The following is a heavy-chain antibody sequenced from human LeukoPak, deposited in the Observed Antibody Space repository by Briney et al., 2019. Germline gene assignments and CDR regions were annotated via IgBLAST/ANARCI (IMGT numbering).Heavy chain of an antibody. J-gene: IGHJ5*02. CDR2: IYYSGIT. D-gene: IGHD6-13*01. Sequence: PSETLSLTCSLSGGSIISSSYYWAWIRQPPGMGLEWIGSIYYSGITYYNSSLKGRATVSVDTSRNQFFLHLISVTAADTAVYYCARRNGHSWDVGNWFGPWGQGTLVTVSS. CDR1: GGSIISSSYY. V-gene: IGHV4-39*01. CDR3: ARRNGHSWDVGNWFGP.